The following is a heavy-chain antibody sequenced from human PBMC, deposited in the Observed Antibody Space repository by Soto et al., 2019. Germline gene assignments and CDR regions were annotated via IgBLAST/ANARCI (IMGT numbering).Heavy chain of an antibody. CDR2: IYSSGGT. D-gene: IGHD5-12*01. CDR3: ARDGDGYNN. J-gene: IGHJ4*02. Sequence: QVQLQESGPGLVKPSETLSLTCSVSGGSVTSGSYYWSWIRQPPGKGLEWIGYIYSSGGTSYNPSLKSRVTRSVDTSKNQFSLKQTSVTAADTAVYYCARDGDGYNNWGQGTRVTVSS. V-gene: IGHV4-61*01. CDR1: GGSVTSGSYY.